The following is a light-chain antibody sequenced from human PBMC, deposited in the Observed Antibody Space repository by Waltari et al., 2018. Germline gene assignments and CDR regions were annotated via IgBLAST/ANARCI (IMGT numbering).Light chain of an antibody. CDR3: QVWDSASDHYV. Sequence: SYVLTQPPSVSVAPGETASITCGDNNIGGRSVHWYQQKPGQAPVLIVYDDSGRPSGIPERCSGSNSGNTATLTISRVEAGDEADYYCQVWDSASDHYVFGTGTKVTAL. J-gene: IGLJ1*01. V-gene: IGLV3-21*02. CDR1: NIGGRS. CDR2: DDS.